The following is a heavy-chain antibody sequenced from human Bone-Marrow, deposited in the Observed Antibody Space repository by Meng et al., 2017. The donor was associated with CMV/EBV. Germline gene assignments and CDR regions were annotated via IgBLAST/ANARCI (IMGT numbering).Heavy chain of an antibody. V-gene: IGHV3-30*02. D-gene: IGHD3-3*01. J-gene: IGHJ4*02. Sequence: GGSLRLSCVASGFTFSTYGMHWVRRAPGKGLEWVSFVRYDESKKYYLDSVKGRFTISRDNAKNTLYLQMNSLRPEDTAVYYCARDREYYDFWSGYDYWGQGTLVTVSS. CDR1: GFTFSTYG. CDR3: ARDREYYDFWSGYDY. CDR2: VRYDESKK.